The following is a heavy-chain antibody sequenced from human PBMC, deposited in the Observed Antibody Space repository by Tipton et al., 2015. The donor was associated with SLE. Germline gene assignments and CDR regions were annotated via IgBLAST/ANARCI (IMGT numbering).Heavy chain of an antibody. CDR1: GFTFGDYA. D-gene: IGHD6-13*01. V-gene: IGHV3-49*04. CDR3: TAAAGEAEYFQH. CDR2: IRSKAYGGTT. J-gene: IGHJ1*01. Sequence: SLRLSCTASGFTFGDYAMSWVRQAPGKGLEWVGFIRSKAYGGTTEYDASVKGRFTISRDDSKSIAYLQMNSLKTEDTAVYYCTAAAGEAEYFQHWGQGTLVTVSS.